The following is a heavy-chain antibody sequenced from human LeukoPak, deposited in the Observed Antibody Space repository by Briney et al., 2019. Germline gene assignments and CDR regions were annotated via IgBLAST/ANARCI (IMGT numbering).Heavy chain of an antibody. CDR3: ARLGRWLQSPSDY. CDR1: GFTFSSYA. D-gene: IGHD5-24*01. J-gene: IGHJ4*02. V-gene: IGHV3-64*01. CDR2: ISSNGGST. Sequence: GGSLRPSCAASGFTFSSYAMHWVRQAPGKGLEYVSAISSNGGSTYYANSVKGRFTISRDNSKNTLYLQMGSLRAEDMAVYYCARLGRWLQSPSDYWGQGTLVTVSS.